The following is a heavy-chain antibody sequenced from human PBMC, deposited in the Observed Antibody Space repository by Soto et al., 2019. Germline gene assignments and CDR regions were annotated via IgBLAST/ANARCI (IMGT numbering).Heavy chain of an antibody. CDR2: INTDNGNT. Sequence: QVQIVQSGAEVKKPGASVKVSCKASGYTFTSCAIHWVRQAPGQRPEWRGWINTDNGNTKYSQRLQGRVTITRDTSANTAYVELTNLRSEDTAIYYCARDRAVDWYFDLWGRGTLVTVSS. CDR3: ARDRAVDWYFDL. CDR1: GYTFTSCA. V-gene: IGHV1-3*04. D-gene: IGHD6-19*01. J-gene: IGHJ2*01.